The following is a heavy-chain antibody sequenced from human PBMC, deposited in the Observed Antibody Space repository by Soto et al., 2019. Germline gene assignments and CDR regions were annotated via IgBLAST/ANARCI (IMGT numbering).Heavy chain of an antibody. CDR1: GFTFNSYS. J-gene: IGHJ4*02. V-gene: IGHV3-21*01. D-gene: IGHD1-26*01. Sequence: GGSLRLSCAVSGFTFNSYSMHWVRQAPGKGLEWVSSISSFSNYMYYTDSVKGRFTISRDNARNSLYLQMNSLRAADTAVYYCARGLISGSQYSGGWYYFDSWGQGTQVTVSS. CDR3: ARGLISGSQYSGGWYYFDS. CDR2: ISSFSNYM.